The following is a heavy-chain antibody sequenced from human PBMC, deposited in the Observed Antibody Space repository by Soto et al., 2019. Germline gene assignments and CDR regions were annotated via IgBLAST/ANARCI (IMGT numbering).Heavy chain of an antibody. CDR1: GGSLSSFY. D-gene: IGHD3-10*01. CDR2: IYTDGST. V-gene: IGHV4-4*07. J-gene: IGHJ1*01. Sequence: SETLSLTCTVSGGSLSSFYWSWVRQPAGKGLEWIGRIYTDGSTSYNPSLKSRVSMSVDTSKNQFSLELTSVTAADPAVYFCARGVEAAGAGVSRVFSRLWGPGILVT. CDR3: ARGVEAAGAGVSRVFSRL.